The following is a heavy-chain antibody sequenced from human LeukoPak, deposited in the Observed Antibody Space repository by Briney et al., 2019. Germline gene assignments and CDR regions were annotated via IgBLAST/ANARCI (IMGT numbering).Heavy chain of an antibody. Sequence: RGSLRLSCAASGFIFSSYSMSWVRQAPGMGLEWVSVITGSGGNTYYADSVKGRFTISKDNSKNTVYLQMSSLRVDDTAVYYCAKAASSSWPSYYYGMDVWGQGTTVTVSS. V-gene: IGHV3-23*01. D-gene: IGHD6-13*01. J-gene: IGHJ6*02. CDR2: ITGSGGNT. CDR1: GFIFSSYS. CDR3: AKAASSSWPSYYYGMDV.